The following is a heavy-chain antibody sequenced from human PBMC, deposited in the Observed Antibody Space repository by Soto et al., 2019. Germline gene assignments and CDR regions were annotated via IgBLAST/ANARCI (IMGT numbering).Heavy chain of an antibody. D-gene: IGHD6-13*01. J-gene: IGHJ4*02. V-gene: IGHV4-30-4*01. Sequence: QVQLQESGPGLVKPSQTLSLTCTVSGGSISRGDYYWSWIRQPPGKGLEWIGSIYYSGSTYYNPSLKSRVTISVDTSKNQFSLKLNSVTAGDTAVYYCASRHSSPYFDYWGQGTLVTVSS. CDR1: GGSISRGDYY. CDR2: IYYSGST. CDR3: ASRHSSPYFDY.